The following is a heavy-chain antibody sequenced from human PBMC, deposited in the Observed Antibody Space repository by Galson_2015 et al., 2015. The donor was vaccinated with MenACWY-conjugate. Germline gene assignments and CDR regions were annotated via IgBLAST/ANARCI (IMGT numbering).Heavy chain of an antibody. CDR3: ARTDDSSGYYRGYYFDY. J-gene: IGHJ4*02. Sequence: ETLSLTCTVSGGSISSRSYYWGWIRQPPGQGLEWIGSIYYSGSTYYNPSLKSRVTISVDTSKNQFSLKLSSVTAADTAVYYCARTDDSSGYYRGYYFDYWGQGTLVTVSS. V-gene: IGHV4-39*07. CDR1: GGSISSRSYY. CDR2: IYYSGST. D-gene: IGHD3-22*01.